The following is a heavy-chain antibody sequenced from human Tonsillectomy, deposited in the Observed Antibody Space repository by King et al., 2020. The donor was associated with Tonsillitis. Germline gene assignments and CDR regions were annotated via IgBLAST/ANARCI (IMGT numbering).Heavy chain of an antibody. CDR3: AKGTSGRHSTITTAGPVGM. CDR2: ISGSGGST. CDR1: GFSFSSYG. V-gene: IGHV3-23*04. Sequence: VQLVESGGGLEQPGGSLRLSCAASGFSFSSYGMSWVRQPPGKGLEWVSTISGSGGSTYYADSVQGRFTISRDNSKNTLYLQMNSQRAEDTAVYYCAKGTSGRHSTITTAGPVGMWGQGTMVIVSS. D-gene: IGHD1-26*01. J-gene: IGHJ3*01.